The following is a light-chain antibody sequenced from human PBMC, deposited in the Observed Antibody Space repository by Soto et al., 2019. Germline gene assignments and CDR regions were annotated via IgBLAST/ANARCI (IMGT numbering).Light chain of an antibody. CDR3: GTWDSGLSAGI. Sequence: QSVLTQPPSVSAAPGQKVTISCSGSSSNIGNNSVSWYQHLPGTAPKLLIYDNNKRPSGIPDRLSGSKSGTSATLGITGLQTGDEADYYCGTWDSGLSAGIFGGGTKLTVL. CDR1: SSNIGNNS. V-gene: IGLV1-51*01. CDR2: DNN. J-gene: IGLJ2*01.